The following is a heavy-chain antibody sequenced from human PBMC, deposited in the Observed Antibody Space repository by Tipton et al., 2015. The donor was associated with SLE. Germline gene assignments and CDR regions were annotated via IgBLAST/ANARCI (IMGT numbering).Heavy chain of an antibody. CDR2: ISVYNGYT. J-gene: IGHJ4*02. CDR3: ASVVVGAFDY. CDR1: GYTFIHKG. Sequence: QSGAEVKKPGASVKVSCKASGYTFIHKGISWVRQAPGQGLEFMGWISVYNGYTNYAQKFQGRVTLTTDTSTSTAYMELRSLRSDDPAVYCCASVVVGAFDYWGQGTLAAVSS. D-gene: IGHD2-15*01. V-gene: IGHV1-18*01.